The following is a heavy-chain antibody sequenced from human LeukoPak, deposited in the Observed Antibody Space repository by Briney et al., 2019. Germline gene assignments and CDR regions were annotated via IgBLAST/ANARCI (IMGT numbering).Heavy chain of an antibody. CDR2: ISYDGTNK. CDR1: GSTFSRYV. Sequence: GRSLRLSCAASGSTFSRYVIHWVRQAPGKGLEWVAAISYDGTNKKYADSVKGRFTISRDNSNNTLYLQMNSLRAEDTAVYYCAKDRDPYYYDSSGYSDYWGQGTLVTVSS. D-gene: IGHD3-22*01. J-gene: IGHJ4*02. CDR3: AKDRDPYYYDSSGYSDY. V-gene: IGHV3-30-3*01.